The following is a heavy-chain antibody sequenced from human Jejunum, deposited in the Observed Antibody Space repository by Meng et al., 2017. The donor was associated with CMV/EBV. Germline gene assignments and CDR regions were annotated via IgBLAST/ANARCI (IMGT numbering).Heavy chain of an antibody. CDR1: GYTFTDYY. V-gene: IGHV1-2*02. Sequence: CKASGYTFTDYYIHWLRQAPGQGLEWMGCIDPNSGGTNHAQKFQGGVTMTRDTSISTAYMELNRLRSDDTAVYYCARGPSHGAFDYWGQGTLVTVSS. CDR2: IDPNSGGT. J-gene: IGHJ4*02. D-gene: IGHD1-26*01. CDR3: ARGPSHGAFDY.